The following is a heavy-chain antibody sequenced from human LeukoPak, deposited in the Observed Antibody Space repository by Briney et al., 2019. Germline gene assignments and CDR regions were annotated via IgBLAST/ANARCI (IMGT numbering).Heavy chain of an antibody. J-gene: IGHJ6*04. Sequence: GGSLRLSCAGSGLTSSIYGLSWVRQAPGKGLQWVAAVVGSAGSTFYADSVKGRFTVSRDNSKNTLYLQMNSLRAEDTAVYYCAKHDSSGLWYVWGKGTTVTVSS. D-gene: IGHD6-19*01. CDR3: AKHDSSGLWYV. V-gene: IGHV3-23*01. CDR2: VVGSAGST. CDR1: GLTSSIYG.